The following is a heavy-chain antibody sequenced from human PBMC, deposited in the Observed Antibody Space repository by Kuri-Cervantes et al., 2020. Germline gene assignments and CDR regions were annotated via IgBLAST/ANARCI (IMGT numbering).Heavy chain of an antibody. CDR1: GGSISSGGYY. V-gene: IGHV4-30-2*01. D-gene: IGHD3-10*01. J-gene: IGHJ6*02. CDR2: IYHSGST. Sequence: SETLSLTCTVSGGSISSGGYYWSWIRQPPGKGLEWIGYIYHSGSTYYNPSLKSRVTISVDRSKNQFSLKLSSVTAADTAVYYCARAEGSGSYYYYYGMDVWGQGTTVTVSS. CDR3: ARAEGSGSYYYYYGMDV.